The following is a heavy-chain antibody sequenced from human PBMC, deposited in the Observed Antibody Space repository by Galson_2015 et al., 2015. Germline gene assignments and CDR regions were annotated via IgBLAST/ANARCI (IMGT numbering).Heavy chain of an antibody. Sequence: SLRLSCAASGLIFDNYAMHWVRQAPGKGLEWVSGISWNNGNIDYADSVKGRFTVSRDNAKNSLYLQMNSLRPEDTALYYCVKENSYGYSYGMDVWGQGTTVTVSS. D-gene: IGHD5-18*01. CDR2: ISWNNGNI. CDR1: GLIFDNYA. V-gene: IGHV3-9*01. J-gene: IGHJ6*02. CDR3: VKENSYGYSYGMDV.